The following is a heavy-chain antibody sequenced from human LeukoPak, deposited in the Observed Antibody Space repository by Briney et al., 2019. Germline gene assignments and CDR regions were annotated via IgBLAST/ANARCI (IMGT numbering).Heavy chain of an antibody. CDR3: ASLGYCSSTSCFRTPGDY. Sequence: SETLSLTCTVPGGSISSGDYYWSWIRQPPGKGLEWIGYIYYSGSTYYNPSLKSRVTISVDTSKNQFSLKLSSVTAADTAVYYCASLGYCSSTSCFRTPGDYWGQGTLVTVSS. J-gene: IGHJ4*02. CDR2: IYYSGST. V-gene: IGHV4-30-4*08. CDR1: GGSISSGDYY. D-gene: IGHD2-2*01.